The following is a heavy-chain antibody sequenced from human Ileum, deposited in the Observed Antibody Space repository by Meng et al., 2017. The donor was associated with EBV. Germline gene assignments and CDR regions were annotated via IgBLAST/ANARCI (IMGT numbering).Heavy chain of an antibody. CDR1: GYSFTSYA. D-gene: IGHD3-22*01. V-gene: IGHV7-4-1*02. Sequence: QVQLVQSGSELXXXXXSXKVXXXASGYSFTSYAMNWVRQAPGQGLEWMGWINTNTGNPTYAQGFTGRFVFSLDTSVSTAYLQISSLKAEDTAVYYCAREDSSGYSYYFDYWGQGTLVTVSS. CDR2: INTNTGNP. CDR3: AREDSSGYSYYFDY. J-gene: IGHJ4*02.